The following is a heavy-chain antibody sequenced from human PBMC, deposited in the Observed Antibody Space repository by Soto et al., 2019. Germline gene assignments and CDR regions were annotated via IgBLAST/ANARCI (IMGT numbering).Heavy chain of an antibody. J-gene: IGHJ5*02. CDR3: TSCQVLTGVSGWCNYFDP. CDR1: GFTVSTYA. CDR2: IDISGSR. Sequence: EVQVLESGGGLVHPGGSLTLSCAASGFTVSTYAMNWVRQAPGMGLEWVSSIDISGSRYYPGSVKGRFTITRDKYRNTLFLQMSGLRPEDTAVYYCTSCQVLTGVSGWCNYFDPWGQGALVTVSS. D-gene: IGHD2-8*01. V-gene: IGHV3-23*05.